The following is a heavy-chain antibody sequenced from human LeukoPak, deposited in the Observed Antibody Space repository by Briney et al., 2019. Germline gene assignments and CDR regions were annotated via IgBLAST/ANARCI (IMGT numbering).Heavy chain of an antibody. CDR3: ARDQTFHGSGGYYGIDC. Sequence: ASVKVSCKASGYTFTGYYIHWVRQAPGQGLEWIGWINPNNGGTNYAQKFQDRVTMTRDTSISTAYMELSRLTSDDTAVYYCARDQTFHGSGGYYGIDCWGQGTLVTVSS. J-gene: IGHJ4*02. CDR2: INPNNGGT. D-gene: IGHD3-22*01. V-gene: IGHV1-2*02. CDR1: GYTFTGYY.